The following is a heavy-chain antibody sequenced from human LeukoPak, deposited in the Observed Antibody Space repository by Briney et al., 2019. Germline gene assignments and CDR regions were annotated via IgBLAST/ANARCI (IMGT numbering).Heavy chain of an antibody. CDR1: GGSISSGDYY. CDR3: SSGSSGGDAFDI. V-gene: IGHV4-30-4*01. CDR2: IYYSGST. D-gene: IGHD3-10*01. Sequence: SETLSLTCTVSGGSISSGDYYWGWIRQPPGKGLEWIGYIYYSGSTYYNPSLKSRVTISVDTSKNQFSLKLSSVTAADTAVYYCSSGSSGGDAFDIWGQGTMVTVSS. J-gene: IGHJ3*02.